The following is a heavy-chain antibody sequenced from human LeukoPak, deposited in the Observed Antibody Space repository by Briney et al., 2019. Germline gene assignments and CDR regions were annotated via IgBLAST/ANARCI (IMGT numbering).Heavy chain of an antibody. CDR1: GFTFSSYE. V-gene: IGHV3-48*03. Sequence: GGSLRLSCAASGFTFSSYEMNWVRQAPGKGLEWVSYISSSGSTIYYADSVKGRFTISRDNAKNSLYLQMNSLRAEDTAVYYCARDWYTAMVPPTFDYWGQGTLVTVSS. CDR3: ARDWYTAMVPPTFDY. CDR2: ISSSGSTI. J-gene: IGHJ4*02. D-gene: IGHD5-18*01.